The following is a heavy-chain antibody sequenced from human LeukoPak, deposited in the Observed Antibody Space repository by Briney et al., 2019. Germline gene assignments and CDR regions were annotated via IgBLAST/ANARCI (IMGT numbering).Heavy chain of an antibody. Sequence: ASVKVSCKASGGTFSSYAISWVRQAPGQGLEWMGGIIPIFGTANYAQKFQGRVTITADKSTSTAYMELSSLRSDDTAVYYCARATKKDYDILTGLLDYWGQGTLVTVSS. J-gene: IGHJ4*02. V-gene: IGHV1-69*06. CDR3: ARATKKDYDILTGLLDY. D-gene: IGHD3-9*01. CDR2: IIPIFGTA. CDR1: GGTFSSYA.